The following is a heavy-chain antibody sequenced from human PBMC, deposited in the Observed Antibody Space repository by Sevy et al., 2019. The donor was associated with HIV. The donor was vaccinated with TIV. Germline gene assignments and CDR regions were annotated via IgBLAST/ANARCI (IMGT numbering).Heavy chain of an antibody. CDR1: DFTFSDAW. CDR2: IKSKTDGETT. CDR3: TRGLGWA. V-gene: IGHV3-15*07. D-gene: IGHD2-21*01. J-gene: IGHJ4*02. Sequence: GGSLRLSCAASDFTFSDAWMNWVRQAPGKGLEWVGRIKSKTDGETTDYAAPVKGRFTISRDDSKKTLYLQMNSLKTEDTAMYFCTRGLGWAWGQGTLVTVSS.